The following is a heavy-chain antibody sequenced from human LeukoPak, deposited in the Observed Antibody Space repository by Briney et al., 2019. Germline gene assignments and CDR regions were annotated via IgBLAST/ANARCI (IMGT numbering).Heavy chain of an antibody. CDR1: GYTFTGYY. Sequence: ASVKVSCKASGYTFTGYYMHWVRQAPGQGLEWMGWINPNNGGTNYAQNFQGRVTMTRDTSISSAYMALSRLRSDDTAVYYCARSMDIVVVPAADSSGFDYWGQGTLVTVSS. D-gene: IGHD2-2*03. CDR2: INPNNGGT. J-gene: IGHJ4*02. V-gene: IGHV1-2*02. CDR3: ARSMDIVVVPAADSSGFDY.